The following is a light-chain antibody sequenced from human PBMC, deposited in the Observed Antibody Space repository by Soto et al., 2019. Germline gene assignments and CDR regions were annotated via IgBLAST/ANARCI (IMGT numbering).Light chain of an antibody. Sequence: EILLTQSPSSLSLPPGEGVTLSCRASQSVTVNSLAWYQQKPGQAPRLLIYAASTRAAAVRDRFTGSGSGTDFALTIRRLEPEDFGVYYCQQYGDSPLTSGPGTKVDIK. V-gene: IGKV3-20*01. CDR1: QSVTVNS. CDR3: QQYGDSPLT. J-gene: IGKJ3*01. CDR2: AAS.